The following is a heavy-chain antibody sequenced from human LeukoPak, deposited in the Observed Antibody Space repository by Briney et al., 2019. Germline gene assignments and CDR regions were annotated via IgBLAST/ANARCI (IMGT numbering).Heavy chain of an antibody. Sequence: SETLSLTCAVYGGSFSGYYWSWIRQPPGKGLEWIGEINHSGSTSYSPSLKSRVTISVDKSKNQFSLRLTSVTAADTAVYYCARSPTKRVPEDYWGQGTLVTVSS. CDR2: INHSGST. CDR3: ARSPTKRVPEDY. D-gene: IGHD2-2*01. J-gene: IGHJ4*02. CDR1: GGSFSGYY. V-gene: IGHV4-34*01.